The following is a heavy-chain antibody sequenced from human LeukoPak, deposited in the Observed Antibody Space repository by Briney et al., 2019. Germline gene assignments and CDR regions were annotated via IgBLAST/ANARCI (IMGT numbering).Heavy chain of an antibody. J-gene: IGHJ3*02. CDR2: ISSSSSYI. Sequence: GGSLRLSCAASGFTFSSYSMNWVRQAPGKGLEWVSCISSSSSYIYYADSVKGRFTISRDNAKNSLYLKMNSLRAEDTAVYYCARGTYCYDSSGYYLGAFDIWGQGTMVTVSS. D-gene: IGHD3-22*01. CDR1: GFTFSSYS. V-gene: IGHV3-21*01. CDR3: ARGTYCYDSSGYYLGAFDI.